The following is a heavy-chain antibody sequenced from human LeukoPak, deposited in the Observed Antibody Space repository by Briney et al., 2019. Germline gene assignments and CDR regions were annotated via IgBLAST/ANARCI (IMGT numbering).Heavy chain of an antibody. CDR2: ISYDGSNK. D-gene: IGHD4-17*01. J-gene: IGHJ4*02. V-gene: IGHV3-30-3*01. CDR3: ARSDYGDSADY. CDR1: GFTFSSYA. Sequence: GGSLRLSCAASGFTFSSYAMHWVRQAPGKGPEWVAVISYDGSNKYYADSVKGRFTISRDNSKNTLYLQMNSPRAEDTAVYYCARSDYGDSADYWGQGTLVTVSS.